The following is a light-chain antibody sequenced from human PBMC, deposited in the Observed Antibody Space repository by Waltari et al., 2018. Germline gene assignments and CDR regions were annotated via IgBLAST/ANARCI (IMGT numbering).Light chain of an antibody. CDR2: DVS. J-gene: IGLJ2*01. CDR3: CSYAGSSTLV. CDR1: SSDVGGYHY. Sequence: QSALTQPASVSGSPGQSITISCTGTSSDVGGYHYVSCYQQHPGKAPKLMIYDVSKRPSGVSNRFSGSKSGNTASLTISGLQAEDEADYYCCSYAGSSTLVFGGGTKLTVL. V-gene: IGLV2-23*02.